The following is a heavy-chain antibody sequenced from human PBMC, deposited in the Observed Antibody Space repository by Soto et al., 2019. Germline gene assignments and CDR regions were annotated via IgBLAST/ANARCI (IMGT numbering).Heavy chain of an antibody. Sequence: QVQLVQSGAEVKKPGASVKVSCKASGYTFTSYGVSWVRQAPGQGLEWMGWISGYNGNTNYAQKLQGRVTMTTDTSTSTAYTELRSLRSDDTAVYYCARAGKYYYGSGSPYDYGMDVWVQGITVTVSS. V-gene: IGHV1-18*04. J-gene: IGHJ6*02. CDR1: GYTFTSYG. CDR2: ISGYNGNT. D-gene: IGHD3-10*01. CDR3: ARAGKYYYGSGSPYDYGMDV.